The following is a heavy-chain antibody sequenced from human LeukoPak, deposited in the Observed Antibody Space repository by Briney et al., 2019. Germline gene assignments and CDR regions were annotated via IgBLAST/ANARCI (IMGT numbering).Heavy chain of an antibody. CDR2: IIPIFGTA. V-gene: IGHV1-69*05. D-gene: IGHD7-27*01. CDR3: ARGLKWGDYYYMDV. CDR1: GGTFSSYA. Sequence: ASVKVSCKASGGTFSSYAISWVRQAPGQGLEWMGGIIPIFGTANYAQKFQGRVTITRNTSISTAYMELSSLRSDDTAVYYCARGLKWGDYYYMDVWGKGTTVIVSS. J-gene: IGHJ6*03.